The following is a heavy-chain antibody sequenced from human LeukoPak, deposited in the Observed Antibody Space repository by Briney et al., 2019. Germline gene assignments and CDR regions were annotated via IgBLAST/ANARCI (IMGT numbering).Heavy chain of an antibody. D-gene: IGHD2-15*01. V-gene: IGHV3-23*01. Sequence: GGSLRLSCAASGFTFTSYAMSWVRQAPGKGLEWVSSFSGRSGHTYYADSVKGRFTISRDNSKNTLDLHMNSLRGEDTAIYYCAKALVVAVDASRAFDNWGQGTLVTVSS. CDR2: FSGRSGHT. CDR1: GFTFTSYA. J-gene: IGHJ4*02. CDR3: AKALVVAVDASRAFDN.